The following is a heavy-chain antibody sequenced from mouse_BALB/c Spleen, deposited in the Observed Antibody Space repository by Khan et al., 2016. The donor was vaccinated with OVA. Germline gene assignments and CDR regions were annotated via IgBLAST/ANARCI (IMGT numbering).Heavy chain of an antibody. V-gene: IGHV1-7*01. D-gene: IGHD1-1*01. CDR2: IDPTTGYT. Sequence: QMQLEESGAELAKPGASVKMSCKASGYTFTNYWMHWVKQRPGQGLEWIGYIDPTTGYTEYNQKFKDKATLTADKSSSTAYMQLSSLTSEDSAVYYCTSYGSSYTWCGYWGQGTLVTVSA. CDR1: GYTFTNYW. J-gene: IGHJ3*01. CDR3: TSYGSSYTWCGY.